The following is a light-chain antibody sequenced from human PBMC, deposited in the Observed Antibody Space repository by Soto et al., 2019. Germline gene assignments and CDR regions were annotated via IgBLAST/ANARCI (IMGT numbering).Light chain of an antibody. CDR1: SSDVGGYNY. Sequence: QSALTQPASVSGSPGQSITISCTGTSSDVGGYNYVSWYQQHPGKAPKLMIYEVSNRPSGVSNRFSGSKSGNTASLTISGLQAEDEADYYCSSYTSTSTRLFGTGTKVTV. CDR3: SSYTSTSTRL. J-gene: IGLJ1*01. CDR2: EVS. V-gene: IGLV2-14*01.